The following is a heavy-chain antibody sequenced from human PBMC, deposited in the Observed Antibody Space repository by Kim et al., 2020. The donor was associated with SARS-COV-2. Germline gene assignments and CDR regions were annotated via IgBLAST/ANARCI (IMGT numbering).Heavy chain of an antibody. V-gene: IGHV1-69*13. CDR2: IIPIFGTA. J-gene: IGHJ6*02. Sequence: SVKVSCKASGGTFSSYAISWVRQAPGQGLEWMGGIIPIFGTANYAQKFQGRVTITADESTSTAYMELSSLRSEDTAVYYCARDLWSRITMVRGGDGMDVWGQGTPVTVSS. CDR1: GGTFSSYA. D-gene: IGHD3-10*01. CDR3: ARDLWSRITMVRGGDGMDV.